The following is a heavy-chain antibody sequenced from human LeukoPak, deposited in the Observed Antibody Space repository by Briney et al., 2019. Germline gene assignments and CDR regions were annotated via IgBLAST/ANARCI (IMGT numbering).Heavy chain of an antibody. V-gene: IGHV3-23*01. Sequence: GGSLRLSCAASGFTFSSYAMSWVRQAPGKGLEWVSAISGSGGSTYYADSVKGRFTISRDNAKDSLYLQMNSLRAEDTALYYCAKDMCSGGSCYNYYGMDVWGQGTTVTVSS. J-gene: IGHJ6*02. CDR1: GFTFSSYA. CDR3: AKDMCSGGSCYNYYGMDV. D-gene: IGHD2-15*01. CDR2: ISGSGGST.